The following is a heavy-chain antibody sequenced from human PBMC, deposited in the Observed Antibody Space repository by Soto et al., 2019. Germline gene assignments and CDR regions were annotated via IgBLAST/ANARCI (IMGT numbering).Heavy chain of an antibody. D-gene: IGHD3-9*01. CDR1: GASMRSYY. V-gene: IGHV4-59*01. CDR3: ARDLRCCGLDV. Sequence: SETLSLTCNVSGASMRSYYWTWMRLSPGKGLERIGDIFYSGSTNLNPSLRSRLSISKDTSKNKFSLMLSSVTAADTAVYYCARDLRCCGLDVWGQGTTVTVSS. J-gene: IGHJ6*02. CDR2: IFYSGST.